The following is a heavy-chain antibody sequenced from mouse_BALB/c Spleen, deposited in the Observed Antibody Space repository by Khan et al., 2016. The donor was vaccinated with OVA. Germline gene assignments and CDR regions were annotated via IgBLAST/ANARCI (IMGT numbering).Heavy chain of an antibody. CDR2: ISYSGVT. CDR3: ARGNYYGYYFDY. D-gene: IGHD1-1*01. CDR1: GYSITSGYA. Sequence: EVQLQESGPGLVKPSQSLSLTCTVTGYSITSGYAWNWIRQFPGNKLEWMGYISYSGVTSYTPSHKSRISITREPSKNQFFLQLNSVTTEDTATYYCARGNYYGYYFDYWGQGTTRTVSS. V-gene: IGHV3-2*02. J-gene: IGHJ2*01.